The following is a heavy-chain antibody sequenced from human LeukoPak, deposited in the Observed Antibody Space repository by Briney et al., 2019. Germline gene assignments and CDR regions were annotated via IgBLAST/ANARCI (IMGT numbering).Heavy chain of an antibody. Sequence: GGSLRLSCAASGFTFSSYAMHWVRQAPAKGLEWVAVMSSDGSSRYYADSVKGRFTISRDNSKDTVCLQMNSLRAEDTAVYYCARDLDNWGQGTLVTVSS. CDR1: GFTFSSYA. CDR2: MSSDGSSR. V-gene: IGHV3-30-3*01. J-gene: IGHJ4*02. CDR3: ARDLDN.